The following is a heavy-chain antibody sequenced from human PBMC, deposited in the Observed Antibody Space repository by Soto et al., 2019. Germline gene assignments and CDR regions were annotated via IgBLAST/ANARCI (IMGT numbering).Heavy chain of an antibody. Sequence: GGSLSLSCEASGFNFSNYAMTWVRQAPGKGLEWVSAISGSGVNTFYADSVKGRFTTSRDNSENTLYLQMNSLRAEDTATYFCAKGLVGGYANYYYYPMDVWGPGSTVTVSS. V-gene: IGHV3-23*01. CDR2: ISGSGVNT. CDR1: GFNFSNYA. J-gene: IGHJ6*02. CDR3: AKGLVGGYANYYYYPMDV. D-gene: IGHD3-22*01.